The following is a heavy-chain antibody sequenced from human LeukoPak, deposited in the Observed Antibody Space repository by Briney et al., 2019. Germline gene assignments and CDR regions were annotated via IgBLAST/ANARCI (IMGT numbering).Heavy chain of an antibody. J-gene: IGHJ4*02. CDR3: VREGRVNGYDFDN. V-gene: IGHV3-74*01. Sequence: GGSLRLSCAASGFTFSSYWMHWVRQAPGKGLVWVSRINSDGSSTSYAESVKGRSTISRDNAKNTLFLQMNSLRAEDTAVYYYVREGRVNGYDFDNWGQGNLVIVSS. D-gene: IGHD5-12*01. CDR2: INSDGSST. CDR1: GFTFSSYW.